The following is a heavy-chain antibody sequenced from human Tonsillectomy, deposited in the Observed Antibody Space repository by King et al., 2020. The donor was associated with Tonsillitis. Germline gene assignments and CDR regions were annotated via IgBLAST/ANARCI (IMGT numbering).Heavy chain of an antibody. V-gene: IGHV2-5*02. CDR3: AHSRSGRWYVRGDYFDY. Sequence: TLKESGPTLVKRTQTLTLTCTFSGFSLSTSGVGVGWIRQPPGKALELLALIYWDDDKRYSPSLKSRLTITKDTSKNQVVLTMTNMDPVDTATYYCAHSRSGRWYVRGDYFDYWGQGTLVTVSS. CDR2: IYWDDDK. D-gene: IGHD6-13*01. CDR1: GFSLSTSGVG. J-gene: IGHJ4*02.